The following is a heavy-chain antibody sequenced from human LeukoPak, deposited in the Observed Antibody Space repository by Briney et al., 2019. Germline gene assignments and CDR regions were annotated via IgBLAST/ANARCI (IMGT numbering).Heavy chain of an antibody. CDR3: ARGKRYCSGGSCYSSYYYYYMDV. V-gene: IGHV4-34*01. CDR2: INHSGST. Sequence: PSETLSLTCAVYGGSFSGYYWSWIRQPPGKGLEWIGEINHSGSTNYNPSLKSRVTISVDTSKNQFSLKLSSVTAADTAVYYFARGKRYCSGGSCYSSYYYYYMDVWGKGTTVTVSS. D-gene: IGHD2-15*01. J-gene: IGHJ6*03. CDR1: GGSFSGYY.